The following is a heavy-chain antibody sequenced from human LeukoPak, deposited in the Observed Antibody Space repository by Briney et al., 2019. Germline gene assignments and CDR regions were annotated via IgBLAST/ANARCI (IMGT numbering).Heavy chain of an antibody. D-gene: IGHD4-17*01. Sequence: TLSLTCTVSGGSISSGGYYWSWIRQHPGKGLEWIGYIYYSGSTYYNPSLKSRVTISVDTSKNQFSLKLSSVTAADTAVYYCARCTVTPPPKYGMDVWGQGTTVTVSS. J-gene: IGHJ6*02. CDR3: ARCTVTPPPKYGMDV. CDR1: GGSISSGGYY. CDR2: IYYSGST. V-gene: IGHV4-31*03.